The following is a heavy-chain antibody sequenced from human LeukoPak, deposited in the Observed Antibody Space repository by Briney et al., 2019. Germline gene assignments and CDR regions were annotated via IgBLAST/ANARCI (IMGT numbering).Heavy chain of an antibody. CDR1: GYSFTSYW. V-gene: IGHV5-51*01. Sequence: PGESLQISCQGSGYSFTSYWIGWVRQLPGKGLEGMGIIYPGDSDTRYSPSFQGQVTISADKSISTAYLQWSSLKASDTAMYYCARHVTYDYENYYYMDVWGKGTTVTVSS. CDR3: ARHVTYDYENYYYMDV. CDR2: IYPGDSDT. J-gene: IGHJ6*03. D-gene: IGHD4-17*01.